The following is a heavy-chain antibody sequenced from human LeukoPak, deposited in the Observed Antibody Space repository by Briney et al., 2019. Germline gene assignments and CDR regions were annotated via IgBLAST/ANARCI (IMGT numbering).Heavy chain of an antibody. D-gene: IGHD4-23*01. Sequence: SETLSLTCTVSAYSISSGYYWGWIRQPPGKGLEWIGSIFHSGTTYYSPSLKSRVTISVDTSKNQFSLKLNSVTAADTAVYYCARDYGRYGGNSHYFDYWGQGTLVTVSS. J-gene: IGHJ4*02. CDR1: AYSISSGYY. V-gene: IGHV4-38-2*02. CDR3: ARDYGRYGGNSHYFDY. CDR2: IFHSGTT.